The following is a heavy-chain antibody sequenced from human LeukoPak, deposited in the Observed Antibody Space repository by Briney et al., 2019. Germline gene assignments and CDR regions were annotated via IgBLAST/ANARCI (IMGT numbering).Heavy chain of an antibody. CDR3: DCSGSYYYLDY. J-gene: IGHJ4*02. D-gene: IGHD3-10*02. CDR2: ISDRGGTT. Sequence: PGGSLRLSCAASGFTFGSYAMNWVRQAPGKGLEWVAVISDRGGTTYYADSVKGRFTISRDNSKNTLYLQMNSLRAEDTAVYYCDCSGSYYYLDYWGKETLVTVSS. CDR1: GFTFGSYA. V-gene: IGHV3-23*01.